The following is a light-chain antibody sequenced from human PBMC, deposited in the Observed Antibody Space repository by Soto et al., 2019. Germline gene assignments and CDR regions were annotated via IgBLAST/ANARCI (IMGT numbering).Light chain of an antibody. CDR1: QGISTY. J-gene: IGKJ1*01. Sequence: DIQMTQSPSSLSSSVVDIGTITCRASQGISTYLNWYQQKPGKAPKLLIYAASSLQSGVPSRFSGSGSETDFTLTISSLQPEDFATYSCQQSYSTTWTFGQGTKVDNK. CDR2: AAS. CDR3: QQSYSTTWT. V-gene: IGKV1-39*01.